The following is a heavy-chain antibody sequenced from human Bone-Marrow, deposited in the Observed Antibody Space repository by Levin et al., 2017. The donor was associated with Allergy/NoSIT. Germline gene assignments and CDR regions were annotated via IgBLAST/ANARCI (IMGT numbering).Heavy chain of an antibody. Sequence: GGSLRLSCAASGFTFNDYTMHWVRQAPQRGLEWVSLISWDASTTYYADSVRGRFTISRDNSKNALFLQMNSLTTEETALYYCTKDLSPRIAVTGNIEYWGQGTLVTVSS. CDR1: GFTFNDYT. V-gene: IGHV3-43*01. CDR3: TKDLSPRIAVTGNIEY. D-gene: IGHD6-19*01. CDR2: ISWDASTT. J-gene: IGHJ4*02.